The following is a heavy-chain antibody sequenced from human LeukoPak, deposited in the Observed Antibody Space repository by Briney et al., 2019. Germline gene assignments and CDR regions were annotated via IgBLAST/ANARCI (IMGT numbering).Heavy chain of an antibody. CDR1: GFTFSSYE. D-gene: IGHD6-19*01. CDR2: ISSSGSAI. Sequence: GGSLRLSCAASGFTFSSYEMNWARQAPGKGLEWVSYISSSGSAIYYADSVKGRFTISRDNAKNSLYLQMNSLRVEDTAVYYCASGAQWLVPLFDYWGQGTLVTVSS. CDR3: ASGAQWLVPLFDY. V-gene: IGHV3-48*03. J-gene: IGHJ4*02.